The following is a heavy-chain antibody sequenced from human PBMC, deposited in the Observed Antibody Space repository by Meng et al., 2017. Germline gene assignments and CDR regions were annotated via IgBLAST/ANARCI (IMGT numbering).Heavy chain of an antibody. D-gene: IGHD3-16*02. CDR1: GGSFSGYY. CDR2: INHSGST. CDR3: ARGRSMITFGGVIAGVFFDY. J-gene: IGHJ4*02. V-gene: IGHV4-34*01. Sequence: VQLQQWGAGLLKPSETLSLTCAVYGGSFSGYYWSWIRQPPGKGLEWIGEINHSGSTNYNPSLKSRVTISVDTSKNQFSLKLSSVTAADTAVYYCARGRSMITFGGVIAGVFFDYWGQGTLVTVSS.